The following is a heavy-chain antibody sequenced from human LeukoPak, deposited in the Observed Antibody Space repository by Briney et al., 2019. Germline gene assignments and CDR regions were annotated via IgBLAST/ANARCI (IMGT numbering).Heavy chain of an antibody. J-gene: IGHJ4*02. CDR1: GYTFTGYY. Sequence: ASVKVSCKASGYTFTGYYMHWVRQAPGQGLEWMGWINPNSGGTNYAQKFQGRVTMTRDTSISTAYMELSRLRSDDTAVYYCARDSNPITIFGVVRPTRIWGQGTLVTVSS. D-gene: IGHD3-3*01. V-gene: IGHV1-2*02. CDR3: ARDSNPITIFGVVRPTRI. CDR2: INPNSGGT.